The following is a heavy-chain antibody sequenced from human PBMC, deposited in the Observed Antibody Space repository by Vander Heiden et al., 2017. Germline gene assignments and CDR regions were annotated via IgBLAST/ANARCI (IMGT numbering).Heavy chain of an antibody. V-gene: IGHV3-15*07. D-gene: IGHD1-26*01. CDR2: IKSKAEGGAT. J-gene: IGHJ3*02. CDR3: TTGGSYSAFDI. CDR1: GFTCTNAW. Sequence: EVQLVESGGGVVKPGGCRRLSCAVSGFTCTNAWMNWVRQAPGKGLEWVGRIKSKAEGGATDNAAPVKGRFTISRDDSENTVYLQMNSLKSEDTAVYYCTTGGSYSAFDIWGQGTMVTVSS.